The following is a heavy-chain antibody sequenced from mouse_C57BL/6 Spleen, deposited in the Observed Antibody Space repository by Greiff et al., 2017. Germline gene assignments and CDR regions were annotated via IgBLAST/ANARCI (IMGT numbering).Heavy chain of an antibody. CDR1: GFNIKDYY. D-gene: IGHD4-1*02. CDR2: IVPEDGET. Sequence: VQLQQSGVELVKPGASVKLSCTASGFNIKDYYMPWVKQRTEQGLEWIGRIVPEDGETTYAPKFQGKATITADTSSNTAYLQLSSLTSEDTAVYYCASSTGFFDYWGQGTTLTVSS. CDR3: ASSTGFFDY. J-gene: IGHJ2*01. V-gene: IGHV14-2*01.